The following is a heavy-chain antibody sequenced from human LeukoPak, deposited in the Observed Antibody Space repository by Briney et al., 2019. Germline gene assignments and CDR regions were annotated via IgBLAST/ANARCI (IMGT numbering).Heavy chain of an antibody. CDR2: ISYDGSNK. D-gene: IGHD2-2*01. CDR1: GFTFSSYA. Sequence: GGSLRLSCAASGFTFSSYAMHWVRQAPGKGLEWVAVISYDGSNKYYADSVKGRFTISRDNSKNTLYLQMNSLRAEDTAVYYCARVRRPRYCSTTSCYLSYYYMDVWGEGTTVTVSS. J-gene: IGHJ6*03. CDR3: ARVRRPRYCSTTSCYLSYYYMDV. V-gene: IGHV3-30*04.